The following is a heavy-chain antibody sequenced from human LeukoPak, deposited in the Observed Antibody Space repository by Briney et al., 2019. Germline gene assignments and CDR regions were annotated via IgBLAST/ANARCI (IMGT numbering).Heavy chain of an antibody. CDR3: ARETNAYYYGSGSSN. D-gene: IGHD3-10*01. Sequence: GASVKVSCKASGGTFSSYAISGVRQAPGQGLEWMGGIIPIFGTADYAQKFQGRVTITADKSTSTAYMELSSLRSEDTAVYYCARETNAYYYGSGSSNWGQGTLVTVSS. CDR2: IIPIFGTA. CDR1: GGTFSSYA. J-gene: IGHJ4*02. V-gene: IGHV1-69*06.